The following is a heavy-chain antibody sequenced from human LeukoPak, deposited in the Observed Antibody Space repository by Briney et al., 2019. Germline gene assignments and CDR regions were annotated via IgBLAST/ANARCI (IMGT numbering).Heavy chain of an antibody. CDR1: GFTFCSYW. CDR2: INSDGSSI. D-gene: IGHD3-10*01. Sequence: PGGSLRLSCAASGFTFCSYWMHWVRQAPGKGLGWVSRINSDGSSITYADSVKGRFTISRDNAKHTLFLQMNSLRAEDTAVYYCAKVLMAGDSAGISIFDYWGRGTLVTVSS. V-gene: IGHV3-74*03. CDR3: AKVLMAGDSAGISIFDY. J-gene: IGHJ4*02.